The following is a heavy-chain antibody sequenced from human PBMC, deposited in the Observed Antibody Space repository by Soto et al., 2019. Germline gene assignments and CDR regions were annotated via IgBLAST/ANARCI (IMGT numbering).Heavy chain of an antibody. Sequence: GASVKVSCKASGSAFKSYDVHWVRQAPGQGLEWVGWISGYNGNTNPAQKFQGRVTLTRDTSTKTAFMELRSLTGDDTAVYYCAREYGMDVWGQGTTVTVSS. V-gene: IGHV1-18*01. CDR2: ISGYNGNT. CDR1: GSAFKSYD. J-gene: IGHJ6*02. CDR3: AREYGMDV.